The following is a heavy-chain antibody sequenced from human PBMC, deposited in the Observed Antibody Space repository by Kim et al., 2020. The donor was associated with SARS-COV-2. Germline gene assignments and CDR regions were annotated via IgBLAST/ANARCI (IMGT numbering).Heavy chain of an antibody. CDR3: AGGQDVDSGRYGGMDV. D-gene: IGHD3-10*01. Sequence: SETLSLTCAVYGGSFNDYYCSWIRQPPGKGLEWIGEINHSGSTNYNPSLKSRVIISVDTSKNQFSLKLSSVTAADTAVYYCAGGQDVDSGRYGGMDVWDQGTTVTVSS. J-gene: IGHJ6*02. CDR2: INHSGST. CDR1: GGSFNDYY. V-gene: IGHV4-34*01.